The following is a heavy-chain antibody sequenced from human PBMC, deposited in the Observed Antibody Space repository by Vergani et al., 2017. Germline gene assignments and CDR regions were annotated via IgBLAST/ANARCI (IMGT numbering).Heavy chain of an antibody. D-gene: IGHD3-3*01. CDR1: GGSISSYY. Sequence: QVQLQESGPGLVKPSETLSLTCTVSGGSISSYYWSWIRQPPGKGLEWIGYIYYSGSTNYNPSLKSRVTISVDTSKNQFSLKLGSVTAADTAVYYCARGLGGNYDFWSGYYTNYYYDYMDVWGKGTTVTVSS. CDR2: IYYSGST. J-gene: IGHJ6*03. CDR3: ARGLGGNYDFWSGYYTNYYYDYMDV. V-gene: IGHV4-59*01.